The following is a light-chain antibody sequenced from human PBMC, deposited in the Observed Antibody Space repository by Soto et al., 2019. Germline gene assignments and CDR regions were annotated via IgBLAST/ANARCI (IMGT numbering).Light chain of an antibody. CDR1: QSISSW. Sequence: DIQMTQSPSTLSASVGDRVTITCRASQSISSWLAWYQQKPGKAPKLLIYKASSLESGVPSRFSVSGSGTEFTLTISNLQPCDFATYYCHQYNSYSYTFGQGTKLEI. CDR2: KAS. V-gene: IGKV1-5*03. CDR3: HQYNSYSYT. J-gene: IGKJ2*01.